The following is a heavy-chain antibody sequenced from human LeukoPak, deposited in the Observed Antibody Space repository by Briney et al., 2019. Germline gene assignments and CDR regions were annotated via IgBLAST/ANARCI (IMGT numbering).Heavy chain of an antibody. CDR3: ASKNWNDDLSD. V-gene: IGHV4-59*08. D-gene: IGHD1-1*01. Sequence: SETLSLTCTVSGGSISTYYWSWIRQPPGKGLEWIGYIYYSGSTYYNPSLKSRVTISVDTSKNQFSLKLSSVTAADTAVYYCASKNWNDDLSDWGQGTLVTVSS. J-gene: IGHJ4*02. CDR1: GGSISTYY. CDR2: IYYSGST.